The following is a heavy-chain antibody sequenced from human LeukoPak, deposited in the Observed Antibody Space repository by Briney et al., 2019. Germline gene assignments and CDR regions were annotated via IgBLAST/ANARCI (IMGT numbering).Heavy chain of an antibody. Sequence: GGSLRLSCAASGFTFSSYSMNWVRQAPGKGLEWVSYISSSSSTIHYADSVKGRFTISRDNAKNSLYLQMNSLRAEDTAVYYCARDYIPLDSSSWYTGGNYWGQGTLVTVSS. CDR3: ARDYIPLDSSSWYTGGNY. CDR2: ISSSSSTI. J-gene: IGHJ4*02. D-gene: IGHD6-13*01. V-gene: IGHV3-48*01. CDR1: GFTFSSYS.